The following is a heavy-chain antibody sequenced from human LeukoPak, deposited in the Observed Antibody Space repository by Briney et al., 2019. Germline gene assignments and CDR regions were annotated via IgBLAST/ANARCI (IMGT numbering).Heavy chain of an antibody. V-gene: IGHV3-23*01. D-gene: IGHD3-10*01. Sequence: GGSLRLSCAASGFTFSSYAMSWVRQAPGKGLDWVSAISGSGGSTYYADSVKGRFTISRDNSKNTLYLQMNSLRAEDTAVYYCANALEYGSGTYYYYYYMDVWGKGTTVTVSS. CDR3: ANALEYGSGTYYYYYYMDV. J-gene: IGHJ6*03. CDR2: ISGSGGST. CDR1: GFTFSSYA.